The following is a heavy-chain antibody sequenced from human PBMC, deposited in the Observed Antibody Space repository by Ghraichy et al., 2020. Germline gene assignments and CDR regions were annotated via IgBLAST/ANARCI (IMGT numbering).Heavy chain of an antibody. CDR2: IYYSGST. Sequence: SQTLSLTCTVSGGSISSSSYYWGWIRQPPGKGLEWIGSIYYSGSTYYNPSLKSRVTISVDTSKNQFSLKLSSVTAADTAVYYCARINPHSSGCFDYWGQGTLVTVSS. CDR1: GGSISSSSYY. CDR3: ARINPHSSGCFDY. J-gene: IGHJ4*02. D-gene: IGHD6-19*01. V-gene: IGHV4-39*01.